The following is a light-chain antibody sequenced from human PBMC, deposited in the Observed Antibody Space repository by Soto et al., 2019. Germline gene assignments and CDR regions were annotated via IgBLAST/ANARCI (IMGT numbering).Light chain of an antibody. CDR3: CSYAGGSTYV. J-gene: IGLJ1*01. Sequence: LTQPASVSGSPGQSITISCTGTSSDVGSYNLVSWYQRHPGKAPKLMIYEGSKRPSGVSNRFSGSKSGNTASLTISGLQAEDEADYFCCSYAGGSTYVFGTGTKVTVL. V-gene: IGLV2-23*01. CDR2: EGS. CDR1: SSDVGSYNL.